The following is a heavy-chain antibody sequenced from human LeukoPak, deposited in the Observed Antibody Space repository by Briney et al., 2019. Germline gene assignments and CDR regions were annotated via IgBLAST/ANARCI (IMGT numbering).Heavy chain of an antibody. Sequence: SVKVSCKASGGTFSSYAISWVRQAPGQGLEWMGRIIPILGIANYAQKFQGRVTITADKSTSTAYMELSSLRSEDTAVYYCARDGLAAADDEYWGQGTLVTVSS. J-gene: IGHJ4*02. CDR3: ARDGLAAADDEY. CDR2: IIPILGIA. CDR1: GGTFSSYA. D-gene: IGHD6-13*01. V-gene: IGHV1-69*04.